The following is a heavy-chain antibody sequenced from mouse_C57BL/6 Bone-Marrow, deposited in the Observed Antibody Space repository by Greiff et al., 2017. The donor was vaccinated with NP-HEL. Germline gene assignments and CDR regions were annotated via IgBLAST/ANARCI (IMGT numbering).Heavy chain of an antibody. J-gene: IGHJ2*01. V-gene: IGHV1-19*01. CDR2: INPYNGGT. CDR1: GYTFTDHY. CDR3: ARAYYSNRFDY. D-gene: IGHD2-5*01. Sequence: VQLKQSGPVLVKPGASVKMSCKASGYTFTDHYMNWVKQSHGKSLEWIGVINPYNGGTSYNQKFKGKATLTVDKSSSTAYMELNSLTSEDSAVYYCARAYYSNRFDYWGQGTTLTVSS.